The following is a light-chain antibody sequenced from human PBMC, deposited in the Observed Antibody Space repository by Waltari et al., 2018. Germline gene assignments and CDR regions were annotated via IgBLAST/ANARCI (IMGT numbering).Light chain of an antibody. CDR1: QSVLLSSNNKNY. J-gene: IGKJ4*01. Sequence: DIVLTQSPDSLAVSLGERATINCKSSQSVLLSSNNKNYLAWFQEKPGQPPKLLVYWASNRESGVPDRFSASASGTDFTLTISSLQAEDVAVYYCLQYYSYPPTFGGGTKVEI. CDR3: LQYYSYPPT. V-gene: IGKV4-1*01. CDR2: WAS.